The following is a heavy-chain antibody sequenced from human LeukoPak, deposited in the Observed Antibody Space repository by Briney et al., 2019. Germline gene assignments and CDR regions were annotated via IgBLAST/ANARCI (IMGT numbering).Heavy chain of an antibody. V-gene: IGHV4-34*01. CDR3: ARGRLAAAGTYYYYGMDV. D-gene: IGHD6-13*01. Sequence: PSETLSLTCAVSGGSISSGGYSWSWIRQPPGKGLEWIGEINHSGSTNYNPSLKSRVTISVDTSKNQFSLKLSSVTAADTAVYYCARGRLAAAGTYYYYGMDVWGQGTTVTVSS. CDR2: INHSGST. J-gene: IGHJ6*02. CDR1: GGSISSGGYS.